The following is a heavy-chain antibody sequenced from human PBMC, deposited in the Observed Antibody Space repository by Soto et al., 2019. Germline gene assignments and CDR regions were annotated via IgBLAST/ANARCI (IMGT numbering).Heavy chain of an antibody. CDR2: ISYDGSNK. J-gene: IGHJ6*02. D-gene: IGHD3-10*01. CDR3: AKDHEGFGELGGMDV. Sequence: GGSLRLSCAASGFTFSSYGMHWVRQAPGKGLEWVAVISYDGSNKYYAGSVKGRFTISRDNSKNTLYLQMNSLRAEDTAVYYCAKDHEGFGELGGMDVWGQGTTVTVSS. CDR1: GFTFSSYG. V-gene: IGHV3-30*18.